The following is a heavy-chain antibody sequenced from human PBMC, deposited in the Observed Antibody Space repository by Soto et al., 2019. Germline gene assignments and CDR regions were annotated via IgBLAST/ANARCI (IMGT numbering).Heavy chain of an antibody. Sequence: QVQLVQSGAEVKKPGASVKVSCKASGYTFTNSDINWVRQAPGQGLEWMGWMNPDSGHAAYAQKFQGRVTLTTSTSTSTVYMEMRSLGSEDTAVYYCARRPHCSGGICYYGLDSWGQGTLETVSS. CDR1: GYTFTNSD. J-gene: IGHJ5*02. V-gene: IGHV1-8*01. CDR2: MNPDSGHA. CDR3: ARRPHCSGGICYYGLDS. D-gene: IGHD2-15*01.